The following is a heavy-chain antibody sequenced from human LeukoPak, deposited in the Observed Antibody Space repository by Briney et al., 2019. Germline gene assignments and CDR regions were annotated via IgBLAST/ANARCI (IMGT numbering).Heavy chain of an antibody. Sequence: GGSLRLSCAASGFTFSSYSMNWVRQAPGKGLEWVSSISSSSSCIYYADSVKGRFTISRDNAKNSLYLQMNSLRAEDTAVYYCARDWGTASNWFDPWGQGTLVTVSS. CDR1: GFTFSSYS. CDR2: ISSSSSCI. J-gene: IGHJ5*02. V-gene: IGHV3-21*01. CDR3: ARDWGTASNWFDP. D-gene: IGHD1/OR15-1a*01.